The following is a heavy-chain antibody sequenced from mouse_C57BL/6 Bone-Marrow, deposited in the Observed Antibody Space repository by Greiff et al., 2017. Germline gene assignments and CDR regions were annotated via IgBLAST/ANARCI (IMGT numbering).Heavy chain of an antibody. CDR1: GFNIKDDY. CDR3: TTGLRRVSWFAY. Sequence: VQLQQSGAELVRPGASVKLSCTASGFNIKDDYMHWVKQRPEQGLEWIGWIDPENGDTEYASKFQGKATITADTSSNTAYLQLSSLTSEDTAVYYCTTGLRRVSWFAYWGQGTLVTVSA. J-gene: IGHJ3*01. CDR2: IDPENGDT. D-gene: IGHD2-4*01. V-gene: IGHV14-4*01.